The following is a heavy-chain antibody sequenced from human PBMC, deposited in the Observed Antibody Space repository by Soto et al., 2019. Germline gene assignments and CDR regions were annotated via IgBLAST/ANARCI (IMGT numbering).Heavy chain of an antibody. CDR2: INPNSGGT. V-gene: IGHV1-2*04. D-gene: IGHD5-18*01. J-gene: IGHJ4*02. CDR1: GYTFTGYY. Sequence: QVQLVQSGAEVKKPGASVKVSCKASGYTFTGYYMHWVRQAPGQGLEWMGWINPNSGGTNYAQKFQGWVTMTRDTSISTAYMELSRLRSDDTAVHYCAIQYSYGPGNFDYWGQGTLVTVSS. CDR3: AIQYSYGPGNFDY.